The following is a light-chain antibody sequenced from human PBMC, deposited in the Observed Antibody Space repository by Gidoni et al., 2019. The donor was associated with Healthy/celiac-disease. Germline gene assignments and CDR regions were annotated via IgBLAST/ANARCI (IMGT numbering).Light chain of an antibody. CDR2: DPS. J-gene: IGKJ4*01. CDR3: QQRSNWPPIVT. V-gene: IGKV3-11*01. CDR1: QSVSSY. Sequence: EIVLAQSQATLSLSPGERATLSCRARQSVSSYLAWYQPKPGQAPRLLIYDPSNRATGIPARFSGIGSGTDFTLTISSLEPEDFAVYYCQQRSNWPPIVTFXGXTKVEIK.